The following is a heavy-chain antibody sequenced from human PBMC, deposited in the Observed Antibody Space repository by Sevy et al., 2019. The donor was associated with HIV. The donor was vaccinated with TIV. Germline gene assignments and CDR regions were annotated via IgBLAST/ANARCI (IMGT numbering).Heavy chain of an antibody. V-gene: IGHV3-21*01. CDR2: ISSSSTYI. CDR3: ARDPVIPATTDYFYYAMDV. J-gene: IGHJ6*02. D-gene: IGHD2-15*01. CDR1: GFTIRTYN. Sequence: GGSLRLSCAASGFTIRTYNMNWVRQAPGKGLEWVSSISSSSTYIYYADSVKGRFTISRDNAKNSLYLQMSSLRAEDTAVYYCARDPVIPATTDYFYYAMDVWGQGTTVTVSS.